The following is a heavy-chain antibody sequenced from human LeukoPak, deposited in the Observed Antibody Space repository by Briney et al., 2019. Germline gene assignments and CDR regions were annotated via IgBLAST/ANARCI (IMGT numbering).Heavy chain of an antibody. CDR1: GFSFSTHW. CDR3: ASGFLDDFWSGHF. J-gene: IGHJ4*02. Sequence: GGSLRLSCAASGFSFSTHWMSWVRLAPGKGPEWVAYIKYDGSEKYYVDSVKGRFTISRDNAKTSLYLHMNRLRAEDTAVYYCASGFLDDFWSGHFWGQGTLVTVSS. D-gene: IGHD3-3*01. CDR2: IKYDGSEK. V-gene: IGHV3-7*01.